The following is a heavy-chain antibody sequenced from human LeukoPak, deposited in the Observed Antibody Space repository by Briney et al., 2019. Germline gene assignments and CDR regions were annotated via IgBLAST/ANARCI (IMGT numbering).Heavy chain of an antibody. V-gene: IGHV4-34*01. Sequence: PSETLSLTCAVYGGSFSGYYWSWIRQPPGKGLEWIGEINHSGSTNYNPSLKSRVTISVDTSKNQFSLKLSSVTAADTAVYYCAYGSTSSYYYMDVWGKGTRSPSP. CDR2: INHSGST. J-gene: IGHJ6*03. D-gene: IGHD2-2*01. CDR1: GGSFSGYY. CDR3: AYGSTSSYYYMDV.